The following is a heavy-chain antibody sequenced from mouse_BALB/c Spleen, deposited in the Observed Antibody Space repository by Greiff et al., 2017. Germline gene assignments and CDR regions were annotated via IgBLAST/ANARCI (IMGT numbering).Heavy chain of an antibody. CDR1: GFTFSSFG. J-gene: IGHJ4*01. CDR2: ISSGSSTI. CDR3: ARNGYPVHYYAIDY. V-gene: IGHV5-17*02. D-gene: IGHD2-2*01. Sequence: EVMLVESGGGLVQPGGSRKLSCAASGFTFSSFGMHWVRQAPEKGLEWVAYISSGSSTIYYADTVKGRFTISRDNPKNTLFLQMTSLRSEDTAMYYCARNGYPVHYYAIDYWGQGTSVTVSS.